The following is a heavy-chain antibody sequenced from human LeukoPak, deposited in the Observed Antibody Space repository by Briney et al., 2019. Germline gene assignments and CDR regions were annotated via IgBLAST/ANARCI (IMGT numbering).Heavy chain of an antibody. D-gene: IGHD1-26*01. CDR2: IYYSGST. CDR3: ARDQSMWEPRTWFDP. J-gene: IGHJ5*02. Sequence: SETLSLTCTVSGGSISSYYWSWIRQPPGKGLEWIGYIYYSGSTNYNPSPKSRVTISVDTSKNQFSLKLSSVTAADTAVYYCARDQSMWEPRTWFDPWGQGTLVTVSS. V-gene: IGHV4-59*01. CDR1: GGSISSYY.